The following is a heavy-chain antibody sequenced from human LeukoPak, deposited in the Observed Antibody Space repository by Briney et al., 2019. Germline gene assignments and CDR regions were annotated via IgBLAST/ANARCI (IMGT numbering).Heavy chain of an antibody. V-gene: IGHV1-18*01. CDR3: AREGYYYDSGGYPFDY. CDR2: ISAYNGNT. D-gene: IGHD3-22*01. J-gene: IGHJ4*02. CDR1: GYTFTSYG. Sequence: GASVKVSCKASGYTFTSYGISWVRQAPGQGLEWMGWISAYNGNTNYAQKFQGRVTITADESTSTAYMELSSLRSEDTAVYYCAREGYYYDSGGYPFDYWGQGTLVTVSS.